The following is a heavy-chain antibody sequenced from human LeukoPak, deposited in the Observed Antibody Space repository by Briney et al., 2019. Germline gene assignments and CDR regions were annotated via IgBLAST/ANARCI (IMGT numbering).Heavy chain of an antibody. Sequence: SQTLSLTCTVCGGSISSGSYYWSWIRQPAGKGLEWIGRIYTSGSTNYNPSLKSRVTISVDTSKNQFSLKLSSVTAADTAVYYCARGAGTAFWGQGTLVTVSS. CDR2: IYTSGST. J-gene: IGHJ4*02. CDR3: ARGAGTAF. CDR1: GGSISSGSYY. V-gene: IGHV4-61*02.